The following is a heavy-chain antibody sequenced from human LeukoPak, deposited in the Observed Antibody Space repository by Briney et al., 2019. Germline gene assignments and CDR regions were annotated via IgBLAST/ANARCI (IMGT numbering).Heavy chain of an antibody. Sequence: GGSLRLSCAASGFNFSSHAMSWVRQAPGKGLEWVSGISGSGNNTYYADSVKGRFTISRDNSKNTLYLHMDSLRSEDTAVYYCATPDVDASVPAAPFDYWGQGTLVTVSS. V-gene: IGHV3-23*01. D-gene: IGHD2-2*01. CDR2: ISGSGNNT. J-gene: IGHJ4*02. CDR1: GFNFSSHA. CDR3: ATPDVDASVPAAPFDY.